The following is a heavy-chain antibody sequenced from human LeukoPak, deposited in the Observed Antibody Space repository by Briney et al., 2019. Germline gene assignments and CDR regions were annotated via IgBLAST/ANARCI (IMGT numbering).Heavy chain of an antibody. V-gene: IGHV4-34*01. CDR1: GGSFSGYY. J-gene: IGHJ6*03. CDR3: ARGTNIVVVPAATDYYYYMDV. Sequence: SETLSLTCAVYGGSFSGYYWSWIRRPPGKVLEWIGEINHRGSTNYNPSLKSRVTISVDTSKNQFSLKLSSVTAADTAVYFCARGTNIVVVPAATDYYYYMDVWGKGTTVTVSS. CDR2: INHRGST. D-gene: IGHD2-2*01.